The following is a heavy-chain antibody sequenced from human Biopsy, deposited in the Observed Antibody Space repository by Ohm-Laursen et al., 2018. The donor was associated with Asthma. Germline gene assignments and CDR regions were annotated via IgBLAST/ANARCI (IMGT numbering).Heavy chain of an antibody. D-gene: IGHD5-12*01. Sequence: GSSVKVSCKASGDSFSNYAISWARQAPGQGLEWMGGLIPVLGTPDHAQMFEGRVTITADESPSTAYMELSSLSSEDTAVYYCARGYSGSDRIVYYYSGLEVWGQGTTVTVSS. CDR1: GDSFSNYA. J-gene: IGHJ6*02. CDR3: ARGYSGSDRIVYYYSGLEV. CDR2: LIPVLGTP. V-gene: IGHV1-69*01.